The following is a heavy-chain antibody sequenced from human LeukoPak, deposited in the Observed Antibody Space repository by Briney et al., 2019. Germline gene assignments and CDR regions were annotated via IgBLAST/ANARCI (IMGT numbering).Heavy chain of an antibody. CDR3: ARVDDSSGYSFDY. D-gene: IGHD3-22*01. V-gene: IGHV4-39*01. J-gene: IGHJ4*02. Sequence: PSETLSLTCTVSGGSISSSSYYWGWIRQPPGKGLEWIRSIYYSGSTYYNPSLKSRVTISVDTSKNQFSLKLSSVTAADTAVYYCARVDDSSGYSFDYWGQGTLVTVSS. CDR2: IYYSGST. CDR1: GGSISSSSYY.